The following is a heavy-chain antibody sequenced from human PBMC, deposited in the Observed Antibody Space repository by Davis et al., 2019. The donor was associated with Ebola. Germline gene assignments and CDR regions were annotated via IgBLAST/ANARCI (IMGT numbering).Heavy chain of an antibody. D-gene: IGHD2-21*01. V-gene: IGHV3-48*04. Sequence: GESLKISCAASGFTFSSYSMNWVRQAPGKGLEWVSYISSSSSTIYYADSVKGRFTISRDNAKNSLYLQMNSLRAEDTAVYYCARDLWTPYYYYGMDVWGKGTTVTVSS. CDR3: ARDLWTPYYYYGMDV. CDR1: GFTFSSYS. J-gene: IGHJ6*04. CDR2: ISSSSSTI.